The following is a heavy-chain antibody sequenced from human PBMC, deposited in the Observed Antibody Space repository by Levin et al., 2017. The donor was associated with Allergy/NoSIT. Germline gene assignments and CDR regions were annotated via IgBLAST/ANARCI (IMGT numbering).Heavy chain of an antibody. J-gene: IGHJ6*02. CDR3: AKDPAVAPRLLVGMDV. CDR1: GFTFSSYG. V-gene: IGHV3-30*18. Sequence: GGSLRLSCAASGFTFSSYGMHWVRQAPGKGLEWVAVISYDGSNKYYADSVKGRFTISRDNSKNTLYLQMNSLRAEDTAVYYCAKDPAVAPRLLVGMDVWGQGTTVTVSS. CDR2: ISYDGSNK. D-gene: IGHD6-19*01.